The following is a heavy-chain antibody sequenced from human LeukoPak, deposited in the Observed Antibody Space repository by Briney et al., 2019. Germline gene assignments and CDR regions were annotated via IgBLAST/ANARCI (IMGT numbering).Heavy chain of an antibody. CDR2: IYHSGST. CDR1: GGSISSYY. Sequence: PSETLSLTCTVSGGSISSYYWGWIRQPPGKGLEWIGSIYHSGSTYYNPSLKSRVTISVDTSKNQFSLKLSSVTAADTAVYYCARARYESSGYCDYWGQGTLVTVSS. J-gene: IGHJ4*02. CDR3: ARARYESSGYCDY. D-gene: IGHD3-22*01. V-gene: IGHV4-38-2*02.